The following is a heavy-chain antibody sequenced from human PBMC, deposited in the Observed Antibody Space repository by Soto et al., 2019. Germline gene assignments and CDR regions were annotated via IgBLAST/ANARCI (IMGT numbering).Heavy chain of an antibody. Sequence: ASVKVSCKASGYTFTNYAIHWVRQAPGQRLEWMGWINAGNGKTKYSQNFQGRVTITRDTSASIVYMEVRSLRSDDTAVYYCASYREQLVLYGMDVWGQGTTVTVSS. CDR1: GYTFTNYA. CDR2: INAGNGKT. D-gene: IGHD6-13*01. CDR3: ASYREQLVLYGMDV. J-gene: IGHJ6*02. V-gene: IGHV1-3*01.